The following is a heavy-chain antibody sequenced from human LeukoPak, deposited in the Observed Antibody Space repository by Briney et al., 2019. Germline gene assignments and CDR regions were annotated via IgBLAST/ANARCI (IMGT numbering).Heavy chain of an antibody. J-gene: IGHJ4*02. D-gene: IGHD3-3*01. Sequence: ASVKVSCKASGGTFSSYGISWVRQAPGQGLEWMGWISPYNGNTNSAQKLQGRVTMTTDTSTNTAYMELRSLTSDDTAVYYCARKFWSSYYTDYWGQGTLVTVSS. V-gene: IGHV1-18*01. CDR1: GGTFSSYG. CDR3: ARKFWSSYYTDY. CDR2: ISPYNGNT.